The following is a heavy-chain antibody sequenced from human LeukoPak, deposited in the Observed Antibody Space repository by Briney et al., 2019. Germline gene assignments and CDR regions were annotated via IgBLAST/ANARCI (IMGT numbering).Heavy chain of an antibody. J-gene: IGHJ4*02. CDR2: ISHTGDIT. V-gene: IGHV4-34*01. CDR3: ARVPDITARPCDS. CDR1: GGSSSNYY. Sequence: PSETLSLTCVVYGGSSSNYYWTWVRQTPGKGLEWIGEISHTGDITNYKPSLKSRVTISVDSSKKQFSLKLTSVTAADTGIYYYARVPDITARPCDSWGPGTRVTVS. D-gene: IGHD1-1*01.